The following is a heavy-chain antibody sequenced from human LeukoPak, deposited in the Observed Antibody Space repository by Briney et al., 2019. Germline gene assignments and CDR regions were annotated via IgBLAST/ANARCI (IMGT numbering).Heavy chain of an antibody. CDR1: GVSISSGGYY. J-gene: IGHJ4*02. D-gene: IGHD3-16*01. Sequence: PSETLSLTCTVSGVSISSGGYYWSWIRQPPGKGLEWIGYIYYSGSTNYNPSLKSRVTISVDTSKNQFSLKLSSVTAADTAVYYCAGTTKPKRYYDYVWGSYPLREYYFDYWGQGTLVTVSP. CDR2: IYYSGST. V-gene: IGHV4-61*08. CDR3: AGTTKPKRYYDYVWGSYPLREYYFDY.